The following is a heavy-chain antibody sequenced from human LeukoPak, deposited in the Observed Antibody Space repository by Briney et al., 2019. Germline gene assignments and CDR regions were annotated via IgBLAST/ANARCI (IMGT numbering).Heavy chain of an antibody. Sequence: GGSLRLSCAASGFTFTNAWMTWVRQAPGKGLEWVGRIKSNTDGGTTDYAAPVKGRFTISRDDSKNTLNLQMNSLKTEDTAVYYCTTFYYYGSGSYLGYWGQGTLVTVSS. CDR1: GFTFTNAW. D-gene: IGHD3-10*01. CDR3: TTFYYYGSGSYLGY. J-gene: IGHJ4*02. CDR2: IKSNTDGGTT. V-gene: IGHV3-15*01.